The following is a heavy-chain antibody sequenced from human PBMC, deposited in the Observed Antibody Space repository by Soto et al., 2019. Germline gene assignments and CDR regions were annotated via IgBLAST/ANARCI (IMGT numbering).Heavy chain of an antibody. V-gene: IGHV1-46*01. CDR1: GYTFISYY. Sequence: ASVKVSCKASGYTFISYYMHWVRQAPGQGLEWMGMVDPSGGSTRFAQNFQDRVTMTSDTSTSTVYMELSSLRSEDTAVYYCATAYFDSSGYASGDAFAFWGQGTLVTVSS. CDR2: VDPSGGST. D-gene: IGHD3-22*01. J-gene: IGHJ3*01. CDR3: ATAYFDSSGYASGDAFAF.